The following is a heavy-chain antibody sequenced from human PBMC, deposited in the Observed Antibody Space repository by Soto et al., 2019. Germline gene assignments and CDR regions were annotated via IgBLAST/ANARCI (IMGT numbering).Heavy chain of an antibody. Sequence: ASETLSLTCTVSVGSIGSYHWSWVRQPPGKGLEWISSFYYTGTTNYNPSLGSRVTISIDAPGNRFSMEITSVTAADTAIYYCARDTVLTGMFDFWGQGTLVTVSS. CDR3: ARDTVLTGMFDF. V-gene: IGHV4-59*01. J-gene: IGHJ4*02. CDR1: VGSIGSYH. CDR2: FYYTGTT. D-gene: IGHD4-17*01.